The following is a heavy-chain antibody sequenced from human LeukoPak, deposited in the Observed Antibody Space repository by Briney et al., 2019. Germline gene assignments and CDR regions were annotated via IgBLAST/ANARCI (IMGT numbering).Heavy chain of an antibody. J-gene: IGHJ6*03. CDR1: GFSFDDYG. V-gene: IGHV3-9*01. CDR2: ISWNSASI. Sequence: PGGSLRLSCAASGFSFDDYGMHWVRQAPGKGLEWVSGISWNSASIGYADSVKGRFTISRDNAKNSLYLQMNSLRAEDTALYHCARAAFGDIYYYYMDVWGKGTTVTISS. CDR3: ARAAFGDIYYYYMDV. D-gene: IGHD3-10*01.